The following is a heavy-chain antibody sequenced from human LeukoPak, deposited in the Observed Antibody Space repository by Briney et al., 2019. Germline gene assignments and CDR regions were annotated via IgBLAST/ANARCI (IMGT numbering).Heavy chain of an antibody. CDR3: ARRSSNIAVASRKFDP. CDR1: GGSFSDYY. Sequence: SETLSLTCAVYGGSFSDYYWSWIRQPPGKGLEWIGEINHSGSTNYNPSLKSRVTISVDTSKNQFSLKLSSVTAADTAVYYCARRSSNIAVASRKFDPWGQGTLVTVSS. CDR2: INHSGST. V-gene: IGHV4-34*01. D-gene: IGHD6-19*01. J-gene: IGHJ5*02.